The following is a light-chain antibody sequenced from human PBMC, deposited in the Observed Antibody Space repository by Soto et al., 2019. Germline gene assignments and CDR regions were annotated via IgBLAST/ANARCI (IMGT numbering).Light chain of an antibody. CDR1: QTVSTY. Sequence: DTPMTQSPSSLSASVGDRISITCRASQTVSTYLNWYQQKAGQAPTLLISATSTLQSGVPPRFSGSGSGTEFTLTITSLQPEDFATYYCQQTYTTPRTFGQGTKVAFK. V-gene: IGKV1-39*01. CDR3: QQTYTTPRT. CDR2: ATS. J-gene: IGKJ1*01.